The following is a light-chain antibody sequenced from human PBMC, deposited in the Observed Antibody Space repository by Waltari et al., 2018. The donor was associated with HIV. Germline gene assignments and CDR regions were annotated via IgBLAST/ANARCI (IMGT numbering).Light chain of an antibody. CDR2: EVN. J-gene: IGLJ2*01. CDR3: SSYAGSAVV. Sequence: QSALTQPHSASGSRGQSVTISCTGTSSDVGAYNYVSWYQQYPGMAPKLIIYEVNKRPPGVADRFSGSKSGNTASLTVSGLQAEDEADFYCSSYAGSAVVFGGGTKLTVL. V-gene: IGLV2-8*01. CDR1: SSDVGAYNY.